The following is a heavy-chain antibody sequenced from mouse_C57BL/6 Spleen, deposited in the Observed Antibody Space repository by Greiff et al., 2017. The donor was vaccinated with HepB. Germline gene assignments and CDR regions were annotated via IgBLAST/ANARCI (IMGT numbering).Heavy chain of an antibody. CDR2: IDPSDSYT. CDR1: GYTFTSYW. V-gene: IGHV1-69*01. CDR3: ARGRAQATPFDY. J-gene: IGHJ2*01. D-gene: IGHD3-2*02. Sequence: VQLQQPGAELVMPGASVKLSCKASGYTFTSYWMHWVKQRPGQGLEWIGEIDPSDSYTNYNQKFKGKSTLTVDKSSSTAYMQLSSLTSEDSAVYYCARGRAQATPFDYWGQGTTLTVSS.